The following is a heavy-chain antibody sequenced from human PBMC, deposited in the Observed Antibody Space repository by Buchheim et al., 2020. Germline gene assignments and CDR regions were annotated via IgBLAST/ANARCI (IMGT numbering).Heavy chain of an antibody. D-gene: IGHD3-10*01. V-gene: IGHV4-61*02. Sequence: QVQLQESGPGLVKPSQTLSLTCTVSGGSISSGSYYWSWIRQPAGKGLEWIGRIYTSGSTNYNPSLKSRVTISVDTSKNQFSLKLSSVTAADTAVYYCARGLLVQGVNWFDPWGQGTL. CDR3: ARGLLVQGVNWFDP. CDR1: GGSISSGSYY. J-gene: IGHJ5*02. CDR2: IYTSGST.